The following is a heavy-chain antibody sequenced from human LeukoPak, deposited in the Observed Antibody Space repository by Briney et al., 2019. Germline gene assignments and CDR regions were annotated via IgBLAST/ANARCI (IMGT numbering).Heavy chain of an antibody. Sequence: ASVKVSCKVPGYTLTELSMHWVRQAPGKGLEWMGGFDPEDGETIYAQKFQGRVTMTEDTSTDTAYMELSSLRSEDTAVYYCARSSGIWGEFDYWGQGTLVTVSS. V-gene: IGHV1-24*01. CDR1: GYTLTELS. CDR2: FDPEDGET. CDR3: ARSSGIWGEFDY. J-gene: IGHJ4*02. D-gene: IGHD3-22*01.